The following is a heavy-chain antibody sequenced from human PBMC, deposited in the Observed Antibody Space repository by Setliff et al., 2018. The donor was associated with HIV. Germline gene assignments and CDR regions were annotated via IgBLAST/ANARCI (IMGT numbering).Heavy chain of an antibody. D-gene: IGHD6-13*01. V-gene: IGHV3-21*01. CDR2: ISYSTGYI. CDR3: ARGVAAAGTDY. Sequence: GGSLRLSCAASGFTFSSYTMNWVRQAPGKGLEWVSSISYSTGYIYYADSVKGRFTISRDNAKSSLYLQMSSLRAEDTAVYYCARGVAAAGTDYWGQGTLVTVSS. CDR1: GFTFSSYT. J-gene: IGHJ4*02.